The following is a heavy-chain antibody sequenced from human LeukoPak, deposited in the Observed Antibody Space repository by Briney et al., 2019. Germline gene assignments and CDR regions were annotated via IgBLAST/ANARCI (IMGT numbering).Heavy chain of an antibody. CDR2: ISSSGSTI. CDR3: ARGTYAFDI. Sequence: GGSLRLSCAASGFTFSSYEMNWVRQAPGKGLEWVSYISSSGSTIYHADSVKGRFTISRDNAKNSLYLQMNSLRAEDTAVYYCARGTYAFDIWGQGTMVTVSS. CDR1: GFTFSSYE. V-gene: IGHV3-48*03. J-gene: IGHJ3*02.